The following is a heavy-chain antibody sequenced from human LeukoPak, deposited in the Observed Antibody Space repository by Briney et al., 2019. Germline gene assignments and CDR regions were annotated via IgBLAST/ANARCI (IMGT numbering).Heavy chain of an antibody. Sequence: ASVKVSCKASGYTFTGYYMHWVRQAPGQGLEWMGWINPNSGGTNYAKKFQGRVTMTRDTSISTAYTELSRLRSEDTAVYYCARRGLGGSYDYWGQGTLVTVSS. CDR1: GYTFTGYY. CDR2: INPNSGGT. D-gene: IGHD3-10*01. V-gene: IGHV1-2*02. J-gene: IGHJ4*02. CDR3: ARRGLGGSYDY.